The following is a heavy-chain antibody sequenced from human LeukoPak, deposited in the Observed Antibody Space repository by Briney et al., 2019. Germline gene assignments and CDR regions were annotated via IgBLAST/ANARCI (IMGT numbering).Heavy chain of an antibody. CDR2: ISHDGAST. J-gene: IGHJ2*01. CDR1: GYTFYNYA. V-gene: IGHV3-23*01. CDR3: AKYGSGQLWLLGWYFDF. D-gene: IGHD3-16*01. Sequence: GGSLRLSCAASGYTFYNYAVTWVRQAPGKGLXXXXXISHDGASTHYADSVKGRFTISRDNSKNTVFLQMDSLRAEDTAVYFCAKYGSGQLWLLGWYFDFWGRGTLVSVSS.